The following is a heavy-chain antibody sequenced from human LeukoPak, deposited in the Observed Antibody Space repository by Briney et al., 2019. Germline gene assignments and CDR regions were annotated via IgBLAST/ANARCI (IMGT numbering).Heavy chain of an antibody. Sequence: SSETLSLTCAVSGYSISSGYYWGWIRQPPGKGLEWIGSIYHSGSTYYNPSLKSRVTISVDTSKNQFSLKLSSVTAADTAVYYCATTRIFYDSSGPDAFDIWGQGTMVTVSS. CDR3: ATTRIFYDSSGPDAFDI. CDR1: GYSISSGYY. CDR2: IYHSGST. J-gene: IGHJ3*02. D-gene: IGHD3-22*01. V-gene: IGHV4-38-2*01.